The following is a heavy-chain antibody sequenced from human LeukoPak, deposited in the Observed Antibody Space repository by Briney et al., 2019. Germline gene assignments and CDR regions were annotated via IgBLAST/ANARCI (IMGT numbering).Heavy chain of an antibody. CDR2: IYYSGST. CDR1: GGSISSYY. CDR3: AGANLRGVQWMNWFDP. Sequence: RTSETLSLTCTVSGGSISSYYWSWIRQPPGKGLEWIGYIYYSGSTNYNPSLKSRVTISVDTSKNQFSLKLSSVTAADTAVYYCAGANLRGVQWMNWFDPWGQGTLVTVSS. D-gene: IGHD3-10*01. J-gene: IGHJ5*02. V-gene: IGHV4-59*01.